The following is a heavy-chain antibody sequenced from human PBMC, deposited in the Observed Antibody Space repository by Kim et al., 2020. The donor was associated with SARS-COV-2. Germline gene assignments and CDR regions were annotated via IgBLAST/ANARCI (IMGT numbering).Heavy chain of an antibody. J-gene: IGHJ6*02. CDR2: INQINSHR. D-gene: IGHD3-10*01. CDR3: AGDTGRLARSSGMDV. CDR1: GFNFSAYS. V-gene: IGHV3-21*06. Sequence: GGSLRLSCVASGFNFSAYSMNWVRHAPGKGLEWVSYINQINSHRYYTGSVRGRFTISRDNAKNSLYLHLSGLTGEDTGVYSCAGDTGRLARSSGMDVWGQGTTVTVS.